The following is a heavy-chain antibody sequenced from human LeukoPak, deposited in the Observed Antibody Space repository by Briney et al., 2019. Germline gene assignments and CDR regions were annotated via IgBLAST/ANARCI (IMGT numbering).Heavy chain of an antibody. CDR3: ASIIRGYSYGYHY. J-gene: IGHJ4*02. CDR2: IYYSGST. D-gene: IGHD5-18*01. V-gene: IGHV4-59*11. CDR1: GGSISSHY. Sequence: SETLSLTCTVSGGSISSHYWSWIRQPPGKGLEWIGYIYYSGSTNYNPSLKSRVTISVDTSKNQFSLKLSSVTAADTAVYYCASIIRGYSYGYHYWGQGTLVTVSS.